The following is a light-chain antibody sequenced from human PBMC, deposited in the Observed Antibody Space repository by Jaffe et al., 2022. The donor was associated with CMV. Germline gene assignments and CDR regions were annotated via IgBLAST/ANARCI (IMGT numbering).Light chain of an antibody. CDR2: SNN. V-gene: IGLV1-44*01. J-gene: IGLJ1*01. Sequence: QSVLTQAPSASGTPGQNVTIYCFGSSSNIGTNTVSWYQQLPGTAPKLLIYSNNHRPSGVPDRFSGSKSGTSASLAISGLQSEDEAEYYCAAWDASLSGPYVFGTGTKVSVL. CDR3: AAWDASLSGPYV. CDR1: SSNIGTNT.